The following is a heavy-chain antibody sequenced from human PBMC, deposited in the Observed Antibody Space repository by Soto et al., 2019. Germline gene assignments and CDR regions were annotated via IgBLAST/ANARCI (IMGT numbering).Heavy chain of an antibody. Sequence: QVQLVESGGGVVQPGRSLRLSCAASGFTFSSYGMHWVRQAPGKGLEWVAVIWSDASNKYYGDSVQGRFTISRDNTKNTPDMQMNSLRAEDRGVYYCARDQSGNRWAVDYWGQGTLVTVSS. CDR3: ARDQSGNRWAVDY. CDR2: IWSDASNK. V-gene: IGHV3-33*01. CDR1: GFTFSSYG. J-gene: IGHJ4*02. D-gene: IGHD5-12*01.